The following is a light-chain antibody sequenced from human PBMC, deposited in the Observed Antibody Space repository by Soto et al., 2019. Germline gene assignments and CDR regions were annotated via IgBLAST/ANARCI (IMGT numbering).Light chain of an antibody. Sequence: QSVRTQPASGSGSPGQSITISCTGTSSDVGGYNYVSWYQQHPGKAPKLMIYDVSNRPSGVSNRFSGSKSGNTASLTISGLQAEDEADYYCRSYTSSSTLLXVFGTGTKVTVL. J-gene: IGLJ1*01. CDR1: SSDVGGYNY. CDR2: DVS. CDR3: RSYTSSSTLLXV. V-gene: IGLV2-14*01.